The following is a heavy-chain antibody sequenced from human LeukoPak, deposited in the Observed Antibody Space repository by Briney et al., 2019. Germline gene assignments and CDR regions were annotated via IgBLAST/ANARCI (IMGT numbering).Heavy chain of an antibody. CDR2: ISSSSYI. CDR1: GFTFSSYS. V-gene: IGHV3-21*01. Sequence: GGSLRLSCAASGFTFSSYSMSWVRQAPGKGLEWVSSISSSSYIYYADSVKGRFTISRDNAKNSVYLQMNSLRAEDTAVYYCASPGDRRMDVWGKGTTVTVSS. J-gene: IGHJ6*04. D-gene: IGHD1-14*01. CDR3: ASPGDRRMDV.